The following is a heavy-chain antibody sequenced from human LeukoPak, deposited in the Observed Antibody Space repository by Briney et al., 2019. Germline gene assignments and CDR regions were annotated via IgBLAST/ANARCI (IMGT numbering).Heavy chain of an antibody. CDR2: IRGNGGGP. CDR1: GFTFSNYA. CDR3: AKDQIGVLPDAFDI. Sequence: GGSLRLSCAASGFTFSNYAMTWVRQAPGKGLEWVSSIRGNGGGPFYADSVKGRFTISRDNSENMLFLQMNSLRADDAAVCYCAKDQIGVLPDAFDIWGQGTMVSVSS. V-gene: IGHV3-23*01. D-gene: IGHD3-10*01. J-gene: IGHJ3*02.